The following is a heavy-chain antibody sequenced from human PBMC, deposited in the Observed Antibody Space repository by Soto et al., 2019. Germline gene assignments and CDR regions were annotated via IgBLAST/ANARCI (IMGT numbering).Heavy chain of an antibody. CDR2: IWYDGSNK. CDR1: GFTFSSYG. Sequence: LSLTCAASGFTFSSYGMHWVRQAPGKGLEWVAVIWYDGSNKYYADSVKGRFTISRDNSKNTLYLQMNSLRAEETAVYYCARDTRDDSSGYYYVPRYYFDYWGQGTLVTVSS. J-gene: IGHJ4*02. V-gene: IGHV3-33*01. D-gene: IGHD3-22*01. CDR3: ARDTRDDSSGYYYVPRYYFDY.